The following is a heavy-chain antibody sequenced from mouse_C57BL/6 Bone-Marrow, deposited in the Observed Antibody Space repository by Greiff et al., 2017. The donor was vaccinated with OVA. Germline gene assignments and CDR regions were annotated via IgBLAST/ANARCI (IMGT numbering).Heavy chain of an antibody. Sequence: EVMLVESGGGLVQPKGSLKLSCAASGFSFNTYAMNWVRQAPGKGLEWVARIRSKSNNYATYYADSVKDRFTISRDDTESLLYLQMKHWKTEATAMYFYVSQAGISFDYWGQGTTLTVSS. CDR3: VSQAGISFDY. D-gene: IGHD4-1*01. CDR2: IRSKSNNYAT. CDR1: GFSFNTYA. V-gene: IGHV10-1*01. J-gene: IGHJ2*01.